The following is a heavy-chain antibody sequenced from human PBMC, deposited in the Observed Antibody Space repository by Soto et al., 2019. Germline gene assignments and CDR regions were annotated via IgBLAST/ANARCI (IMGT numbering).Heavy chain of an antibody. CDR2: ISGSGGST. CDR1: GFTFSSYA. V-gene: IGHV3-23*01. J-gene: IGHJ4*02. CDR3: AKDRAPDGYIGAD. Sequence: GGSLRLSCAASGFTFSSYAMSWVRQAPGKGLEWVSAISGSGGSTYYPDSGKGRFTISRDNSKNTLYLQMNSLRAEDTAVYYCAKDRAPDGYIGADWGQGTLVTVSS. D-gene: IGHD5-12*01.